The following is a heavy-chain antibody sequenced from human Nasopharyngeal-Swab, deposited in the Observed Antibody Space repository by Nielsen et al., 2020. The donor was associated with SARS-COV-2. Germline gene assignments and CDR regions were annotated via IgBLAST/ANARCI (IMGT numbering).Heavy chain of an antibody. V-gene: IGHV1-69*13. CDR1: GGAFSSYA. CDR3: ARAWQWLKYFQH. Sequence: SVKVSCKASGGAFSSYAISWVRQAPGQGLEWMGGIIPIFGTANYAQKFQGRVTITADESTSTAYMELSSLRSEDTALYYCARAWQWLKYFQHWGQGTLVTVSS. CDR2: IIPIFGTA. D-gene: IGHD6-19*01. J-gene: IGHJ1*01.